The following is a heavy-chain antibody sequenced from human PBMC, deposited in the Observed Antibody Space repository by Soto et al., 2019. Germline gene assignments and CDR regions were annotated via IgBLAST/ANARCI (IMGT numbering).Heavy chain of an antibody. Sequence: PGESLKISCKGSGYSFTSYWIGWVRQMPGKGLEWMGIIYPGDSDTRYSPSFQGQVTISADKSISTAYLQWSSLKASDTAMYYCARGGSIVAASPYYYYGMDVWGQGTTVTVSS. CDR2: IYPGDSDT. J-gene: IGHJ6*02. V-gene: IGHV5-51*01. CDR1: GYSFTSYW. D-gene: IGHD5-12*01. CDR3: ARGGSIVAASPYYYYGMDV.